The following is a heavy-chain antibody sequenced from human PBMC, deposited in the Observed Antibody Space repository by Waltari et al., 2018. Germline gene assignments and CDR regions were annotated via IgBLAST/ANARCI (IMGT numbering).Heavy chain of an antibody. Sequence: EVQLVESGGGLVQPGGSLRLSCAASGFTFSSHWMHWVRQAPGKGLVWVSGINTEGGDTAYADAVGGRFTIARDNAKNTLFLQMNSLRVEDTAVYYCARAYSGKKNPKESWGQGTLVTVSS. V-gene: IGHV3-74*03. J-gene: IGHJ5*02. CDR2: INTEGGDT. CDR3: ARAYSGKKNPKES. CDR1: GFTFSSHW. D-gene: IGHD4-4*01.